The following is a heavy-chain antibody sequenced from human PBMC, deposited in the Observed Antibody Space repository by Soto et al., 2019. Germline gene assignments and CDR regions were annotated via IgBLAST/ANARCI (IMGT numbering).Heavy chain of an antibody. CDR2: IYYSGST. J-gene: IGHJ2*01. CDR3: GRFNWYFHL. V-gene: IGHV4-59*08. CDR1: GGSISSYY. Sequence: SETLSLTCTVSGGSISSYYWSWIRQPPGKGLEWIGYIYYSGSTNYNPSLKSRVTISVDTSKNQFSLKLSSVTAADTAVYYCGRFNWYFHLWCRGSLVTVSS.